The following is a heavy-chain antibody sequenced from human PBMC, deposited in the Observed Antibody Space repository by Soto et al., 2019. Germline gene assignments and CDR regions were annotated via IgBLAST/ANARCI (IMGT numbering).Heavy chain of an antibody. D-gene: IGHD3-16*02. CDR2: IWYDGSNK. CDR1: GFTFSSYG. Sequence: ESGGGVVQPGRSLRLSCAASGFTFSSYGMHWVRQAPGKGLEWVAVIWYDGSNKYYADSVKGRFTISRDNSKNTLYLQMNSRRAEDTAVYYCARDLPDHLLTRIWGGYRSGGVDYWGQGTLVTVSS. V-gene: IGHV3-33*01. CDR3: ARDLPDHLLTRIWGGYRSGGVDY. J-gene: IGHJ4*02.